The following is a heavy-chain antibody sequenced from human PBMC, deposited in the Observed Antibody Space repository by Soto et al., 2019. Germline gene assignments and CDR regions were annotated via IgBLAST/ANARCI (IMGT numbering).Heavy chain of an antibody. CDR3: ARARVWSGYSVGYYYYGMDV. J-gene: IGHJ6*02. CDR1: GGTFSSYA. V-gene: IGHV1-69*01. CDR2: IIPIFGTA. Sequence: QVQLVQSGAEVKKPGSSVKVSCKASGGTFSSYAISWVRQAPGQGLEWMGGIIPIFGTANYAQKFQGRVTITADDSTSTAYMELSSLRSEDTAVYYCARARVWSGYSVGYYYYGMDVWGQGTTVTVSS. D-gene: IGHD3-3*01.